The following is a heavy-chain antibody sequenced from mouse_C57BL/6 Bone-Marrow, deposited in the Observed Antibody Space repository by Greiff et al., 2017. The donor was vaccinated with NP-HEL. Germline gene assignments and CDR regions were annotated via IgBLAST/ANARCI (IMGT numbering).Heavy chain of an antibody. CDR2: IWRGGST. V-gene: IGHV2-5*01. D-gene: IGHD1-1*01. CDR1: GFSLTSYG. Sequence: VQRVESGPGLVQPSQSLSITCTVSGFSLTSYGVHWVRQSPGKGLEWLGVIWRGGSTDYNAAFMSRLSITKDNSKSQVFFKMNSLQADDTAIYYCASTVVARLTDAMDYWGQGTTVTVSS. CDR3: ASTVVARLTDAMDY. J-gene: IGHJ4*01.